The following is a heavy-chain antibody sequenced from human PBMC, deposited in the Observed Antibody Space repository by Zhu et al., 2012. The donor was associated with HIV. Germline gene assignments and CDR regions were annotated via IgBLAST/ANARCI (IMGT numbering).Heavy chain of an antibody. D-gene: IGHD1-26*01. V-gene: IGHV4-34*01. CDR3: ARLGTDFGSYYLVYY. CDR1: GGSFSGYY. CDR2: INHSGST. Sequence: QVQLQQWDAGLLKPSETLSLTCAVYGGSFSGYYWSWIRQPPGKGLEWIGEINHSGSTNYNPSLKSRVTISVDTSKNQFSLKLSSVTAADTAVYYCARLGTDFGSYYLVYYWGQGPWSPSPQ. J-gene: IGHJ4*02.